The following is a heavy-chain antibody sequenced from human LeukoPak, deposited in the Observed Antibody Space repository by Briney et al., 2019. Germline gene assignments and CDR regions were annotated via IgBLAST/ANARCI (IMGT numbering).Heavy chain of an antibody. CDR2: INHSGST. CDR1: GGSFSGYY. V-gene: IGHV4-34*01. J-gene: IGHJ6*03. Sequence: PSETLSLTCAVYGGSFSGYYWSWIRQPPGKGLEWIGEINHSGSTNYNPSLKSRVTISVDTSKNQFSLKLSSVTAADTAVYYCARLAKAYYYYYYMDVWGKGTTVTVSS. CDR3: ARLAKAYYYYYYMDV. D-gene: IGHD5-12*01.